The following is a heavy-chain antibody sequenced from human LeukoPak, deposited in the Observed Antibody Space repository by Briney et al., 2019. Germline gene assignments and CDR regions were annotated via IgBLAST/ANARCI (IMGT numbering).Heavy chain of an antibody. CDR2: ISTSRTI. CDR3: ARDMVLGLYSSSWSLF. Sequence: PGGSLRLSCAASGFTFSDYYMNWVPQAPGKGLEWVSSISTSRTIYYAGSVKGRFTISRDNVKNSLYLQVNSLRAEDTAVYFCARDMVLGLYSSSWSLFWGQGTLVTVSS. J-gene: IGHJ4*02. CDR1: GFTFSDYY. V-gene: IGHV3-69-1*02. D-gene: IGHD6-13*01.